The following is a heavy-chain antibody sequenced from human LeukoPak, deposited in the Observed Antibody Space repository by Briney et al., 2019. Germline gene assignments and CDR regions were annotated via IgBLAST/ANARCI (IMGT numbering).Heavy chain of an antibody. CDR1: GFTVSSNY. J-gene: IGHJ6*02. CDR2: IYSGGST. V-gene: IGHV3-66*01. CDR3: AREGVGGTVVTFGYYYYYGMDV. D-gene: IGHD4-23*01. Sequence: GGSLRLSCAASGFTVSSNYMSWVRQAPGKGLEWVSVIYSGGSTYYADSVKGRFTISRDNSKNTLYLQMNSLRAEDTAVYYCAREGVGGTVVTFGYYYYYGMDVWGQGTTVTVSS.